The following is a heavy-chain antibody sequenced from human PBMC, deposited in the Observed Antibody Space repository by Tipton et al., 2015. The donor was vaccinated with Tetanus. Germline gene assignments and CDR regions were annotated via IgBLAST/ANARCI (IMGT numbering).Heavy chain of an antibody. V-gene: IGHV5-51*01. CDR2: IYPGDSDT. CDR3: ARPRGTGNYYYGMDV. CDR1: GYSFTSYW. D-gene: IGHD3-10*01. Sequence: QLVQSGAEVKKPGESLKISCKGSGYSFTSYWIGWVRQMPGKGLEWMGIIYPGDSDTRYSPSFQGQVTISADKSISTAYVQWSSLKASDSAVYYCARPRGTGNYYYGMDVWGQGTTVTVSS. J-gene: IGHJ6*02.